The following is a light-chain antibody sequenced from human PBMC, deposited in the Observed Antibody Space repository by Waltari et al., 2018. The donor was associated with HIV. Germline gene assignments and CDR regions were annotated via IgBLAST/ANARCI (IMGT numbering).Light chain of an antibody. Sequence: EIVLTQSPGSLSLPPGERATLSCRASQTVSSSQLAWYQQKPGQAPRRLIYGASTRATGTPDRFSGSGSGTDFTLTITRLEREDFAVYYCQQYGRSPWTFGQGTKVEIK. J-gene: IGKJ1*01. CDR1: QTVSSSQ. V-gene: IGKV3-20*01. CDR3: QQYGRSPWT. CDR2: GAS.